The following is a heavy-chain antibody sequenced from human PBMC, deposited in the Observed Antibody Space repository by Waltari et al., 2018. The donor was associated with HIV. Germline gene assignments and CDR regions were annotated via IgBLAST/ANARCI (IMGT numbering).Heavy chain of an antibody. D-gene: IGHD1-26*01. CDR1: GSTFTTHD. CDR3: ARGVGSNGRDWYDP. V-gene: IGHV1-8*01. J-gene: IGHJ5*02. Sequence: QVQLVQSGAEVKKPGASVKVSCKASGSTFTTHDINWVRQAPGQGLEWMGWMNSNSGNSDSAQKFQGRVTMTRDTSISTAYMELSSLRSEDTAVYYCARGVGSNGRDWYDPWGQGTLVTVSS. CDR2: MNSNSGNS.